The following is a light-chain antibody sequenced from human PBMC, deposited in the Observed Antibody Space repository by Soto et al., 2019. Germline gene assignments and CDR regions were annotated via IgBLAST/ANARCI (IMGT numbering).Light chain of an antibody. V-gene: IGKV3-15*01. CDR3: QQISDWPPYT. J-gene: IGKJ2*01. CDR1: QNIYSS. CDR2: RAS. Sequence: VMTQSPATLSVAPGERATLSCRDSQNIYSSLAWYQQKAGQAPRLLIYRASTRATGVPDRFSGSGSGTECTHTISSLQSEDSAVDFCQQISDWPPYTFGQGTKLEIK.